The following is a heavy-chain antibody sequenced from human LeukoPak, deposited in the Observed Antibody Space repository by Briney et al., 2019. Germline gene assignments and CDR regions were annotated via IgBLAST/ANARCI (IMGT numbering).Heavy chain of an antibody. V-gene: IGHV3-7*01. D-gene: IGHD1-14*01. J-gene: IGHJ4*02. CDR1: GFSFTTNW. CDR3: ANVPRSTVSY. CDR2: LNEYGTVK. Sequence: GGSLRLSCAASGFSFTTNWMHWVRKTPAQRQEWVAELNEYGTVKYYVDSVKDRFTISRDNAKNSLYLQMNRLRAEDTGVYFCANVPRSTVSYWGRGTLVTVSS.